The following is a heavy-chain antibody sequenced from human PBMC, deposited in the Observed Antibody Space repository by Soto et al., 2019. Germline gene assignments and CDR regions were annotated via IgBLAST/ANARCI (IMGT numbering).Heavy chain of an antibody. D-gene: IGHD5-12*01. CDR2: IVVGSGNT. CDR3: AAIRNERSGYDSNNYYYYMDV. V-gene: IGHV1-58*02. CDR1: GFTFTSSA. J-gene: IGHJ6*03. Sequence: ASVKVSCKASGFTFTSSAMQWVRQARGQRLEWIGWIVVGSGNTNYAQKFQERVTITRDMSTSTAYMELSSLRSEDTAVYYCAAIRNERSGYDSNNYYYYMDVWGKGTTVTVSS.